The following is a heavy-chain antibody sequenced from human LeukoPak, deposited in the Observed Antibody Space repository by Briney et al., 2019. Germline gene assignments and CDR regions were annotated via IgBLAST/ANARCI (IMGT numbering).Heavy chain of an antibody. CDR1: GFTFSDYW. D-gene: IGHD6-19*01. Sequence: QSGGSLRLSCAASGFTFSDYWMTWVRQAPGKGLEWVANIKQDGSDKYYVGSVKGRFTISRDNAKNSLYLQMNSLRAEDTAVYYCAGGQWLDYWGQGTLVTVSS. J-gene: IGHJ4*02. CDR2: IKQDGSDK. CDR3: AGGQWLDY. V-gene: IGHV3-7*04.